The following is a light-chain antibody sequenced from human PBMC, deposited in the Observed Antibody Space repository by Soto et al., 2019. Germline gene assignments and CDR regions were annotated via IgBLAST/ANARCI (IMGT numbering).Light chain of an antibody. V-gene: IGKV3-11*01. CDR3: EHRGTWPPT. CDR2: DAS. CDR1: QSVDTY. Sequence: IVLTQSPATLSLSPGESVTLSCTTNQSVDTYFAWYQQKRGLPPRLLIYDASNRAIGIPARFSGRGSDADFSLTFSSLEPEGFAVYYCEHRGTWPPTFGRGTRLEI. J-gene: IGKJ5*01.